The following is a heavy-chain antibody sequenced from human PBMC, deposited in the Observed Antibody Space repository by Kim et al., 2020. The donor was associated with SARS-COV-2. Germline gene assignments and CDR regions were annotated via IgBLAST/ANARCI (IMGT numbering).Heavy chain of an antibody. CDR3: ARTPLIYYDSRRYYYYGMDV. D-gene: IGHD3-22*01. J-gene: IGHJ6*02. V-gene: IGHV3-13*01. Sequence: GGSLRLSCAASGFTFSSYDMHWVRQATGKGLEWVSAIGTAGDTYYPGSVKGRFTISRENAKNSLYLQMNSLRAGDTAVYYCARTPLIYYDSRRYYYYGMDVWGQGTTVTVSS. CDR2: IGTAGDT. CDR1: GFTFSSYD.